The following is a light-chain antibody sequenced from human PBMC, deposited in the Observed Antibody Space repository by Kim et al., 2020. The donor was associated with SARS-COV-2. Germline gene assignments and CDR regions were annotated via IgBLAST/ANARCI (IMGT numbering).Light chain of an antibody. CDR1: SGSIASNY. CDR3: QSYYSSNFV. Sequence: NFMLTQPHSVSESPGKTVIISCTRSSGSIASNYVQRYQQRPGSAPTTLIYEDNQRLSGVPDRFSGSIDSSSNSASLTISGLKTEDEADYYCQSYYSSNFVFVTGTKVTVL. CDR2: EDN. J-gene: IGLJ1*01. V-gene: IGLV6-57*04.